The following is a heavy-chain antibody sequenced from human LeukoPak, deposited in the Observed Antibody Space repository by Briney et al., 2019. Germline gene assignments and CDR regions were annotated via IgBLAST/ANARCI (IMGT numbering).Heavy chain of an antibody. CDR1: GVSISSYY. Sequence: SETLSLTCTVSGVSISSYYWSWIRQPAGKGLESIGRIYTSGSTNYNPSLKSRVTMSVDTSKNQFSLKLSSVTAADSAVYYCARGGYNWNSDYYYGMDVWGQGTTVTVSS. V-gene: IGHV4-4*07. J-gene: IGHJ6*02. D-gene: IGHD1-7*01. CDR3: ARGGYNWNSDYYYGMDV. CDR2: IYTSGST.